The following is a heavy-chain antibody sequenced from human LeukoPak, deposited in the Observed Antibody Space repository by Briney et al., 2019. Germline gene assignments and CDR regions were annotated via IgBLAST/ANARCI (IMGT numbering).Heavy chain of an antibody. D-gene: IGHD3-22*01. CDR3: AKDPPHSDRSIYSDNS. J-gene: IGHJ4*02. CDR2: IRAEVGDI. V-gene: IGHV3-23*01. CDR1: GFIVSINI. Sequence: GGSLRLSCAAAGFIVSINIMNWVRQAPGKWLEWVSVIRAEVGDIYYADSVNGRFTISRDNSKNTLHLQMDSLRAEDTAVYYCAKDPPHSDRSIYSDNSWGQGTLVTVSS.